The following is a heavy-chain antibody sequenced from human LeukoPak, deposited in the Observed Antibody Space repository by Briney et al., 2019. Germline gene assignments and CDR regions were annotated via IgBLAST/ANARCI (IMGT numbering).Heavy chain of an antibody. J-gene: IGHJ2*01. CDR3: ARGAVWYFDL. V-gene: IGHV4-59*11. Sequence: SETLSLTCTVSGGSISFHYWSWIRQPPGKGLEWIGYIHLSGSTYYDPSLRRRVNISGDTSKNQFSLRLNSVTAADTAVYYCARGAVWYFDLWGRGTLVTVSS. CDR1: GGSISFHY. CDR2: IHLSGST.